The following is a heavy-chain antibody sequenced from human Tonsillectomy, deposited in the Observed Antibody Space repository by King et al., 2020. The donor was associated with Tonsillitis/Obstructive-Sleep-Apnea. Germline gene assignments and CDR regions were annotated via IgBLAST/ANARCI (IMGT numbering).Heavy chain of an antibody. J-gene: IGHJ6*02. CDR1: GYSFINYW. Sequence: VQLVESGAEVKKPGESLRISCKGSGYSFINYWITWVRQMPGKSLEWMGRIDPSDSYINYNPSFQGHVAISIDKSISTAYLQWTSLKASDTAMYYCARLVDTATDSAFFYGMDVWGQGTTVTVSS. D-gene: IGHD5-18*01. CDR2: IDPSDSYI. V-gene: IGHV5-10-1*03. CDR3: ARLVDTATDSAFFYGMDV.